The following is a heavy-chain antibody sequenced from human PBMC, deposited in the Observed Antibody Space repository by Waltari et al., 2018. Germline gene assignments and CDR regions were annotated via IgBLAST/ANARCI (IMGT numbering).Heavy chain of an antibody. CDR2: TSASSGST. J-gene: IGHJ4*02. V-gene: IGHV3-23*01. CDR3: TKMRRNLPRDIIDN. CDR1: GFIFSRFA. Sequence: EVQLLESGGGLVQRGGSLRLSCAVPGFIFSRFAMGWVRHTPGKGWEWVAGTSASSGSTYYADSVQGRFTISRDNSKKRVFLQMNSLRAEDTATYYCTKMRRNLPRDIIDNWGQGTQVIIAS.